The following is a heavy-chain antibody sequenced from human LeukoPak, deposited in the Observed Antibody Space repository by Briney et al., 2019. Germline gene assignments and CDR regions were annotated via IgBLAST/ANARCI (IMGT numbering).Heavy chain of an antibody. CDR1: GGSISSSNYY. Sequence: SETLSLTCTVSGGSISSSNYYWGWIRQPPGKGLEWIGYIFDSGSTYYNPSLKSRVTILVDTSKNQFSLKLSSVTAADTAVYYCARDRHKLVDIVAGILDYWGQGTLVTVSS. CDR3: ARDRHKLVDIVAGILDY. D-gene: IGHD5-12*01. V-gene: IGHV4-39*07. J-gene: IGHJ4*02. CDR2: IFDSGST.